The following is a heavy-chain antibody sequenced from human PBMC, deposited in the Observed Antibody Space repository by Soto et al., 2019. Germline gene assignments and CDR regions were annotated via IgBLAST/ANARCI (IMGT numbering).Heavy chain of an antibody. V-gene: IGHV3-30*18. J-gene: IGHJ4*02. CDR3: AKDRFEQWLVSFDY. D-gene: IGHD6-19*01. Sequence: GGSLRLSCAASGFTFSSYGMHWVRQAPGKGLEWVAVISYDGSNKYYADSVKGLFTISRDNSKNTLYLQMNSLRAEDTAVYYCAKDRFEQWLVSFDYWGQGTLVTVSS. CDR1: GFTFSSYG. CDR2: ISYDGSNK.